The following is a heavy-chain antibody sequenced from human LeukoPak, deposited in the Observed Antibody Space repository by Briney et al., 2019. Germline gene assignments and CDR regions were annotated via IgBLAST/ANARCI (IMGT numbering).Heavy chain of an antibody. J-gene: IGHJ4*02. CDR1: GFTFSSYW. V-gene: IGHV3-7*01. CDR2: IKQDGSEK. Sequence: GGSLRLSCAASGFTFSSYWMSWVRQAPGKGLEWVANIKQDGSEKYYVDSVKGRFTISRDNAKNSLYLQMNSLRAEDTAVYYCARDARYFDWLLSRYFDYWGQRTLVTVSS. CDR3: ARDARYFDWLLSRYFDY. D-gene: IGHD3-9*01.